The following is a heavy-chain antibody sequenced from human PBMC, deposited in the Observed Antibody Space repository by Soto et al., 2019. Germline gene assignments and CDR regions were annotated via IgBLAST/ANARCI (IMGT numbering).Heavy chain of an antibody. J-gene: IGHJ4*02. Sequence: QVQLQESGPGLVKPSETLSLTCTVSGDSVSSVGFHWAWLRRPPGKGLEWIGYIYNGGSTYYRPSLESRMEKALGATQNSYPLRTDSVDARKTGVYFWAQAPVGFDKINHFDYWGQGKLVTVSS. V-gene: IGHV4-30-4*01. CDR1: GDSVSSVGFH. CDR2: IYNGGST. D-gene: IGHD3-9*01. CDR3: AQAPVGFDKINHFDY.